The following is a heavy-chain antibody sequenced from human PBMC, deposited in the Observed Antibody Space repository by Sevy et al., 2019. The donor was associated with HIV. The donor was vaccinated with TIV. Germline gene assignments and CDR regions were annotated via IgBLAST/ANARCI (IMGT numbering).Heavy chain of an antibody. CDR3: ARDLGYSSGWYPPDGMDV. J-gene: IGHJ6*02. CDR2: ISSSSSYI. CDR1: GFTFSSYS. V-gene: IGHV3-21*01. D-gene: IGHD6-19*01. Sequence: GGSLRLYCAASGFTFSSYSMNWVRQAPGKGLEWVSSISSSSSYIYYADSVKGRFTISRDNAKNSLYLQMNSLRAEDTAVYYCARDLGYSSGWYPPDGMDVWGQGTTVTVSS.